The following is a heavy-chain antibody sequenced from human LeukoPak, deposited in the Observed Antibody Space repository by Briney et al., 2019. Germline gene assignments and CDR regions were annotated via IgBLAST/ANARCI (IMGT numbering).Heavy chain of an antibody. D-gene: IGHD4-23*01. CDR1: GGTFSSYA. CDR2: IIPIFGTA. J-gene: IGHJ6*02. V-gene: IGHV1-69*13. Sequence: SVKVSCTASGGTFSSYAISWVRQAPGQGLEWMGGIIPIFGTANYAQKFQGRVTITADESTSTAYMELSSLRSEDTAVYYCARGPVTRVRSSYYYGMDVWGQGTTVTVSS. CDR3: ARGPVTRVRSSYYYGMDV.